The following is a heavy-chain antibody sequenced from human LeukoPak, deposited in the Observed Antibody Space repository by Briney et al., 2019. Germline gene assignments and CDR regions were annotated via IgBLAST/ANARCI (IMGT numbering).Heavy chain of an antibody. J-gene: IGHJ5*02. D-gene: IGHD6-19*01. Sequence: ASDTLSLTCTISGGSISGASIRGTTYYWGCVRQPPGKVLVWIGSIYYNGHTFFNPSLKSRVTMSLDTSRNQVSLKLSSVTAADTAVYYCVRTPKGTAVTANWFDPWGQGTLVTVSS. CDR3: VRTPKGTAVTANWFDP. CDR1: GGSISGASIRGTTYY. CDR2: IYYNGHT. V-gene: IGHV4-39*07.